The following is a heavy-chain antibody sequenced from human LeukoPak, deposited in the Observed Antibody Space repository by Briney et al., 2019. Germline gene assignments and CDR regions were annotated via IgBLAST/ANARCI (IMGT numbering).Heavy chain of an antibody. D-gene: IGHD1-26*01. CDR3: AADPVGADDAFDI. V-gene: IGHV1-58*01. Sequence: SVNVSCKASGFTFTSSAVQWVRQARGQRLEWIGWVVVGSGNTNYAQKFQERVTITRDMSTSTAYMELSSLRSEDTAVYYCAADPVGADDAFDIWGQGTMVTVSS. CDR2: VVVGSGNT. CDR1: GFTFTSSA. J-gene: IGHJ3*02.